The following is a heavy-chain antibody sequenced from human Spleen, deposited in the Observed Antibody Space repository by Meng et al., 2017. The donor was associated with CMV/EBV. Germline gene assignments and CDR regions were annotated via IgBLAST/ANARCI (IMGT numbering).Heavy chain of an antibody. D-gene: IGHD3-3*01. Sequence: GGSLRLSCAASDFSFSNAWMNWVRQAPGKGLEWVGLIKSKTDGGTTDYAAPVKGRFTISRDDSKNTLYLQMNSLKTEDTAVYYCTTAPRLTLFGVVTQGDYWGQGTLVTVSS. CDR1: DFSFSNAW. CDR2: IKSKTDGGTT. CDR3: TTAPRLTLFGVVTQGDY. V-gene: IGHV3-15*01. J-gene: IGHJ4*02.